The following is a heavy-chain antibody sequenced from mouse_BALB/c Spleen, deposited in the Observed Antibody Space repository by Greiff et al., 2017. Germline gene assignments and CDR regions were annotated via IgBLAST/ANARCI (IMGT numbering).Heavy chain of an antibody. D-gene: IGHD2-3*01. V-gene: IGHV5-9-4*01. CDR1: GFTFSSYA. CDR3: ARHDGFAY. Sequence: EVQGVESGGGLVKPGGSLKLSCAASGFTFSSYAMSWVRQSPEKRLEWVAEISSGGSYTYYPDTVTGRFTISRDNAKNTLYLEMSSLRSEDTAMYYCARHDGFAYWGQGTLVTVSA. CDR2: ISSGGSYT. J-gene: IGHJ3*01.